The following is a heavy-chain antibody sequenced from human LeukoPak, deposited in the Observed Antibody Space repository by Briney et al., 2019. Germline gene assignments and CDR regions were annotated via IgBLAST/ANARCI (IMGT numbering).Heavy chain of an antibody. Sequence: ASVKVSCKASGGTFSSYAISWVRQAPGQGLEWMGRIIPILGIANYAQKFQGRVTITADKSTSTAYMELSSLRSEDTAVYYCARVSSGWYNGFDYWGQGTLVTVSS. CDR1: GGTFSSYA. D-gene: IGHD6-19*01. CDR3: ARVSSGWYNGFDY. J-gene: IGHJ4*02. V-gene: IGHV1-69*04. CDR2: IIPILGIA.